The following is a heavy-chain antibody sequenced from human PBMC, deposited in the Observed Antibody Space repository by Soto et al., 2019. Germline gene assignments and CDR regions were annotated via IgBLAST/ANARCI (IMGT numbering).Heavy chain of an antibody. CDR3: ARETNYKVLYAYSYGIDV. D-gene: IGHD4-4*01. J-gene: IGHJ6*02. CDR2: IIPIFGTA. V-gene: IGHV1-69*13. Sequence: GASVKVSCKASGGTFSSYAISWVRQAPGQGLEWMGGIIPIFGTANYAQKFQGRVTITADESTSTAYMELSSLRSEDTAVYYCARETNYKVLYAYSYGIDVCGQGTTVTVS. CDR1: GGTFSSYA.